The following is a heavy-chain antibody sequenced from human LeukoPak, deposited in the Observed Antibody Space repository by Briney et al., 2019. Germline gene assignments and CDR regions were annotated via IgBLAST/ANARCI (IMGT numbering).Heavy chain of an antibody. V-gene: IGHV3-21*01. J-gene: IGHJ6*03. Sequence: GGSLRLSCVASGFTFSSYRMNWVRQAPGKGLEWFSSISSSSTYINYADSVKGRFTISRDNAKNSLYLQMNSLRAEDTAVYYCARVGGERRYYYYYMDVWGKGTTVTISS. CDR1: GFTFSSYR. CDR2: ISSSSTYI. D-gene: IGHD4-17*01. CDR3: ARVGGERRYYYYYMDV.